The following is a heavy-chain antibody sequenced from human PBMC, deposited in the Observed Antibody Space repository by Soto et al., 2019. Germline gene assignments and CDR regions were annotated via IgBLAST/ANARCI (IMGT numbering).Heavy chain of an antibody. Sequence: SVKVCCKASRYTFACYAINWVRQATGQGLEWMGWMNPNSGNTGYAQKFQGRVTMTRNTSISTAYMELSSLRSEDTAVDYCARAFVATFDYWGQGTLVTVSS. CDR3: ARAFVATFDY. CDR2: MNPNSGNT. D-gene: IGHD5-12*01. J-gene: IGHJ4*02. V-gene: IGHV1-8*01. CDR1: RYTFACYA.